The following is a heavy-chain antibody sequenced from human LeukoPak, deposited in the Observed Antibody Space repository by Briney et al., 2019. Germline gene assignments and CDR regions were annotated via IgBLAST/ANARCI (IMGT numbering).Heavy chain of an antibody. Sequence: PGGSLRLSCAAPGFTFSDSYMTWIRQAPGKGLEWVSAISGSGGSTYYADSVKGRFTISRDNSKNTLYLQMNSLRAEDTAVYYCAKATGFSSSWSEDNWFDPWGQGTLVTVSS. CDR3: AKATGFSSSWSEDNWFDP. CDR1: GFTFSDSY. J-gene: IGHJ5*02. V-gene: IGHV3-23*01. D-gene: IGHD6-13*01. CDR2: ISGSGGST.